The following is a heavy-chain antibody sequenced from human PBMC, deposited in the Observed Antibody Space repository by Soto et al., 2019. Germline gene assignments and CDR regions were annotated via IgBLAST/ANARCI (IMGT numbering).Heavy chain of an antibody. D-gene: IGHD2-15*01. CDR1: GGSISSGDYY. Sequence: QVQLQESGPGLVKPSQTLSLTCTVSGGSISSGDYYWSWIRQPPGKGLEWIGYIYYRGSTYYNPSLMTRVTISVDTSKKQVSLKVSSVTAADTAVYYCARRCSGGSCYGVYFDYWGQGTLVTVSS. V-gene: IGHV4-30-4*01. CDR3: ARRCSGGSCYGVYFDY. J-gene: IGHJ4*02. CDR2: IYYRGST.